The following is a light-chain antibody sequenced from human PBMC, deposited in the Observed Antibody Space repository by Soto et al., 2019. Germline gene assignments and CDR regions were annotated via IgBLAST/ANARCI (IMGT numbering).Light chain of an antibody. CDR3: LQNYNYPWT. Sequence: AIQMTQFPSSLSASVRDRVTVTCRASQDISNDLGWYQQKPGKAPKLLIYAASSLQSGVPSRFSGSGSGTQFTLTISSLQPEDFATYYCLQNYNYPWTFGQGTKVEIK. J-gene: IGKJ1*01. CDR2: AAS. V-gene: IGKV1-6*01. CDR1: QDISND.